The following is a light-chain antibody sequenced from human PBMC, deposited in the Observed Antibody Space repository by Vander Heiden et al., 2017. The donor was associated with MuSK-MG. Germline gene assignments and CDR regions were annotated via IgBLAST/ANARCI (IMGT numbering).Light chain of an antibody. CDR3: AAWDHSLNGVI. CDR1: RSNIGNDA. CDR2: SNN. Sequence: QSVVTHPPSASGTPGQRVTISCSGSRSNIGNDAVNWYQQLPGMAPKLLIYSNNQRPSGVPDRFSGSRSGTSASLVISGLQSEDEADYYCAAWDHSLNGVIFGGGTKVTVL. V-gene: IGLV1-44*01. J-gene: IGLJ2*01.